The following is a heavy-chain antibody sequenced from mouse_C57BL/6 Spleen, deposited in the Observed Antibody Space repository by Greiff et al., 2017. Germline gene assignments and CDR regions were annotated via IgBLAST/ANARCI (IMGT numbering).Heavy chain of an antibody. D-gene: IGHD2-4*01. CDR2: IYPGDGDT. V-gene: IGHV1-82*01. J-gene: IGHJ4*01. CDR1: GYAFSSSW. CDR3: TRGGDDYDDGMDY. Sequence: VQLQQSGPELVKPGASVKISCKASGYAFSSSWMNWVKQRPGKGLEWIGRIYPGDGDTNYNGKFKGKATLTADKSSSTAYMQLSSLTSEDSAVYFCTRGGDDYDDGMDYWGQGTSVTVSS.